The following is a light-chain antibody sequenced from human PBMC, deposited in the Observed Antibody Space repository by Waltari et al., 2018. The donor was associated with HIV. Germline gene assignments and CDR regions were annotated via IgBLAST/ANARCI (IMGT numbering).Light chain of an antibody. CDR1: HSHPGNNY. Sequence: QSVLTQPPSVSPAPGQKVTISCPASHSHPGNNYLSSYQQLPGSAPKLLIYHNNKRPSGIPDRFSGSKSGTSATLGITGLQTGDEADYYCGTWDSSLSAGVFGGGTKVTVL. V-gene: IGLV1-51*01. CDR3: GTWDSSLSAGV. CDR2: HNN. J-gene: IGLJ2*01.